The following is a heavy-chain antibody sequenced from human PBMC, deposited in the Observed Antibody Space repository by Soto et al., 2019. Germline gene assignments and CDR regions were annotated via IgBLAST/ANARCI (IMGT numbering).Heavy chain of an antibody. V-gene: IGHV5-51*01. D-gene: IGHD2-2*01. Sequence: GESLKISCKGSGYSFTNYWIGWVCQKPGKGLEWILTIFPGDSDTRYSPSFQGQVTISADRSSSTAYLQWSSLKASDTAMYYCARDYCSGTTCYVFDYWGQRTQVTVSS. CDR3: ARDYCSGTTCYVFDY. J-gene: IGHJ4*02. CDR1: GYSFTNYW. CDR2: IFPGDSDT.